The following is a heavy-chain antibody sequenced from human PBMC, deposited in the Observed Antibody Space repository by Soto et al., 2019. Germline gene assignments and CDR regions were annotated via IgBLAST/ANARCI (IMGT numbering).Heavy chain of an antibody. D-gene: IGHD5-12*01. Sequence: EVQLGESGGGLVQPGGPLRLSCLVSGFTFSSYEMNWVRQAPGKGLEYLSYISSSGRTIYYADSVKGRFTVSRDNAKNSLFLQMNSLRAEDTAVYYCARARSGYDIDYWGQGTLVTVSS. V-gene: IGHV3-48*03. CDR1: GFTFSSYE. J-gene: IGHJ4*02. CDR2: ISSSGRTI. CDR3: ARARSGYDIDY.